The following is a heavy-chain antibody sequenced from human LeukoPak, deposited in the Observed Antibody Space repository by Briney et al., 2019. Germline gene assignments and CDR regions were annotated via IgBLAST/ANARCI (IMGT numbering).Heavy chain of an antibody. J-gene: IGHJ4*02. CDR1: GFTVSSNY. Sequence: PGGSLRLSCAASGFTVSSNYMSWVRQAPGKGLEWISAVYIDGSTYYSDSVKGRFIISRDNSKNTLSLQMSSLRAEDTAVYYCARVPYYYDSSGYYLDYWGQGTLVTVSS. CDR3: ARVPYYYDSSGYYLDY. CDR2: VYIDGST. V-gene: IGHV3-53*01. D-gene: IGHD3-22*01.